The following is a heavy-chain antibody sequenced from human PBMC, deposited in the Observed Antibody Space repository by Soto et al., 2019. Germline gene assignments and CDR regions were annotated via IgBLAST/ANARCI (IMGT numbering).Heavy chain of an antibody. V-gene: IGHV3-21*01. D-gene: IGHD3-22*01. CDR2: ISSSSSYI. CDR1: GFTFSSYS. CDR3: ERETDSSGNNDPFDI. Sequence: GGSLRLSCAASGFTFSSYSMNWVRQAPGKGLEWVSSISSSSSYIYYADSVKGRFTISRDNAKNSLDLQMNSLRAEDTAVLYFERETDSSGNNDPFDIWGQGTTVTVSS. J-gene: IGHJ3*02.